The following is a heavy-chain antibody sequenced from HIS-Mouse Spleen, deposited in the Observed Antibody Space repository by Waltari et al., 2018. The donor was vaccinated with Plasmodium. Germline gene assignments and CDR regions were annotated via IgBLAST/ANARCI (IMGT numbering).Heavy chain of an antibody. CDR2: IYYSGST. V-gene: IGHV4-59*01. J-gene: IGHJ4*02. CDR1: GGSISSYY. D-gene: IGHD6-6*01. CDR3: ARGGYSSSSYYFDY. Sequence: QVQLQESGPGLAKPAETLSLTCTVPGGSISSYYWSWLRQPPGKGLEWIGYIYYSGSTNYNPSLKSRVTISVDKSKNQFSLKLSSVTAADTAVYYCARGGYSSSSYYFDYWGQGTVVTVSS.